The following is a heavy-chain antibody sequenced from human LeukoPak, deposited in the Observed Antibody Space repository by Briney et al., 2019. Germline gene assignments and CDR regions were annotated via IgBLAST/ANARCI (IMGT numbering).Heavy chain of an antibody. CDR3: ARARRVTAFDY. CDR2: ISSSGSTI. V-gene: IGHV3-11*01. D-gene: IGHD2-21*02. J-gene: IGHJ4*02. CDR1: GGSISSYY. Sequence: LSLTCTVSGGSISSYYWSWIRQPPGKGLEWVSYISSSGSTIYYADSVKGRFTISRDNAKNSLYLQMNSLRAEDTAVYYCARARRVTAFDYWGQGTLVTVSS.